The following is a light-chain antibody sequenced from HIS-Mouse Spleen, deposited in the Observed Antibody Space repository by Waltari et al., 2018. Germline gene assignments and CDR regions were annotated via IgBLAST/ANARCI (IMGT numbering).Light chain of an antibody. CDR1: SSHIGAGYD. J-gene: IGLJ3*02. Sequence: QSVLTQPPSVSGAPGQRVTISCTGSSSHIGAGYDVHWYQQLPGTAPKLLIYGNSTRPSGVPDRFSGSKSGTSASLAITGLQAEDEADYYCQSYDSSLSGWVFGGGTKLTVL. CDR2: GNS. CDR3: QSYDSSLSGWV. V-gene: IGLV1-40*01.